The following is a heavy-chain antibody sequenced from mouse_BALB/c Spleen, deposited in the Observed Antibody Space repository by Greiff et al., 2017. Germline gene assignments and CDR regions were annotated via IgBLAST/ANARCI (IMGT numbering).Heavy chain of an antibody. V-gene: IGHV1-18*01. Sequence: VQLQQSGPELVKPGASVKIPCKASGYTFTDYNMDWVKQSHGKSLEWIGDINPNNGGTIYNQKFKGKATLTVDKSSSTAYMELRSLTSEDTAVYYCARSWDKRGYYFDYWGQGTTLTVSS. CDR1: GYTFTDYN. CDR2: INPNNGGT. J-gene: IGHJ2*01. D-gene: IGHD4-1*01. CDR3: ARSWDKRGYYFDY.